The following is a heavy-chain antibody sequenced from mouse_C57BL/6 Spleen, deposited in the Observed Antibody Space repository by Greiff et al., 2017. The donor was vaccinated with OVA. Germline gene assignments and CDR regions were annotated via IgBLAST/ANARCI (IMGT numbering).Heavy chain of an antibody. CDR3: ARLYSKLAY. J-gene: IGHJ3*01. D-gene: IGHD2-5*01. V-gene: IGHV1-69*01. CDR2: IDPSDSYT. CDR1: GYTFTSYW. Sequence: VQLQQPGAELVMPGASVQLSCKASGYTFTSYWMHWVKQRPGQGLEWIGEIDPSDSYTNYNQKFKGKSTLTVDKSSSTAYMQLSSLTSEDSAVYYCARLYSKLAYWGQGTLFTVSA.